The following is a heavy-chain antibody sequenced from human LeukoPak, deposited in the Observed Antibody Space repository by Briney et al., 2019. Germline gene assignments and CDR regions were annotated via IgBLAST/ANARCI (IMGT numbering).Heavy chain of an antibody. CDR1: GFTFSSYR. V-gene: IGHV3-21*01. D-gene: IGHD1-7*01. CDR2: ISSSSSYI. Sequence: GGSLRLSCAASGFTFSSYRMNWVRQAPGKGLEWVSSISSSSSYIYYADSVKGRFTISRDNAKNSLYLQMNSLRAEDTAVYYCARGPTGGTTSLNLHWGQGTLVTVSS. J-gene: IGHJ4*02. CDR3: ARGPTGGTTSLNLH.